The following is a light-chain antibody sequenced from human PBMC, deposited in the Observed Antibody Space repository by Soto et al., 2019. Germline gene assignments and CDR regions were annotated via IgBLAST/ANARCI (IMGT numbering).Light chain of an antibody. J-gene: IGKJ1*01. V-gene: IGKV1-5*01. CDR3: QQYSTYST. CDR2: DGS. CDR1: LPISSW. Sequence: DLQMTQSPSTLSASVGDRVTITCRASLPISSWLAWYQQTPGKAPKLLIYDGSRLQSGVPSRFSGSGSGTEFTLTISSLQPDDFATYYCQQYSTYSTFGPGTKVDIK.